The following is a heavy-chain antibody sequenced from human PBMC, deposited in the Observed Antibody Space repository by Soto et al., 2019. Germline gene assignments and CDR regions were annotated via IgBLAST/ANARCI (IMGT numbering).Heavy chain of an antibody. Sequence: ASVKVSCKASGYTFTGYYIHWVRQAPGQRLEWMGYINPNSGGPNYAQKFQGRVTMTRDTSISTAYMELSRLRSDDTAIYFCARDYWSGDRYYYGMDVWGQGTTVTVS. V-gene: IGHV1-2*02. CDR1: GYTFTGYY. J-gene: IGHJ6*02. D-gene: IGHD3-3*01. CDR2: INPNSGGP. CDR3: ARDYWSGDRYYYGMDV.